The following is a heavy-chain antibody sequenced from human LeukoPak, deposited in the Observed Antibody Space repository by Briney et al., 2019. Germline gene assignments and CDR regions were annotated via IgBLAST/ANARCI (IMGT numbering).Heavy chain of an antibody. J-gene: IGHJ4*02. V-gene: IGHV4-30-2*01. CDR3: ARRAVTTGENYFDY. CDR2: INHSGST. CDR1: GGSISSGGYS. D-gene: IGHD4-17*01. Sequence: PSQTLSLTYAVSGGSISSGGYSWSWIRQPPGKGLEWIGEINHSGSTNYNPSLKSRVTISVDTSKNQFSLKLSSVTAADTAVYYCARRAVTTGENYFDYWGQGTLVTVSS.